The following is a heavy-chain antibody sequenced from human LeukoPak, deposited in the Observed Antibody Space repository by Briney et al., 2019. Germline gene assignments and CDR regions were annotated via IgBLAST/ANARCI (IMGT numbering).Heavy chain of an antibody. CDR3: AKVTDPHGYSYILTDFDY. CDR1: GFTFSSYA. V-gene: IGHV3-23*01. D-gene: IGHD5-18*01. J-gene: IGHJ4*02. CDR2: ISGSGGST. Sequence: GGSLRLSCAASGFTFSSYAMSWVREAPGKGLEWVSAISGSGGSTYYADSVKGRFTISRDNSKNTLYLQMNSLRAEDTAVYYCAKVTDPHGYSYILTDFDYWGQGTLVTVSS.